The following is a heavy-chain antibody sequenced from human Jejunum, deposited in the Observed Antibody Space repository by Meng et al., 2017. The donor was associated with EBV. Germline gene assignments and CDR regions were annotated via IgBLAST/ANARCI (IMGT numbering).Heavy chain of an antibody. CDR3: ATSMSGYSYGYS. J-gene: IGHJ5*02. CDR1: GASISSSHW. V-gene: IGHV4-4*02. CDR2: IYYTGRT. Sequence: QVQVQEPGPGLGQPSGTLSLTCAVSGASISSSHWWSWVRQAPGEGLEWIGEIYYTGRTNYNPSLKSRVSMSIDKSKNQFSLNLNSVTVADTAVYYCATSMSGYSYGYSWGQGTLVTVSS. D-gene: IGHD5-12*01.